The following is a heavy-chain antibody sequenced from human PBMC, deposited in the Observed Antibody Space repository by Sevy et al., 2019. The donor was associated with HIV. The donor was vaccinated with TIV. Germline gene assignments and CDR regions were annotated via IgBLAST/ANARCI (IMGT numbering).Heavy chain of an antibody. J-gene: IGHJ6*02. D-gene: IGHD3-3*01. CDR3: ARAGIRFLEWLLFGMDV. CDR1: GFTFSSYG. Sequence: GGSLRLSCAASGFTFSSYGMHWVRQAPGKGLEWVAFIRYDGSNKYYADSVKGRFTISRDNSKNTLYLQMNSLRAEDTAVYYCARAGIRFLEWLLFGMDVWGQGTTVTISS. V-gene: IGHV3-30*02. CDR2: IRYDGSNK.